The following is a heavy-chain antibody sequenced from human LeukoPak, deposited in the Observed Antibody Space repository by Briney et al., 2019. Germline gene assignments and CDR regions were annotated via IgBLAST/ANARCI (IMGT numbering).Heavy chain of an antibody. D-gene: IGHD6-6*01. CDR1: GFTFSAYG. CDR2: ISDRGDNT. Sequence: GGTLRLSCAASGFTFSAYGMTWVRQAPGKGLEWVSHISDRGDNTYYADSVKGRFTISRDNSKNTLYLQMNSLSADDTAVYYCAKGGAARPDFWGQGTLVTVSS. CDR3: AKGGAARPDF. V-gene: IGHV3-23*01. J-gene: IGHJ4*02.